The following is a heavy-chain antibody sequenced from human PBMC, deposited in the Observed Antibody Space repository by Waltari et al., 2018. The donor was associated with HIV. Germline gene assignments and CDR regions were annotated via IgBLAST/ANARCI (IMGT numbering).Heavy chain of an antibody. CDR2: IYYSGST. V-gene: IGHV4-31*03. D-gene: IGHD4-17*01. CDR1: GGSLSSDSHI. CDR3: ARDSGLYGTYSHGMDV. Sequence: QVQLQESGPGRVKPSQTLSLTCTVPGGSLSSDSHIWCGIRQHPGKGLEWIGYIYYSGSTYYNPSLKSRVIISIDTSQNQFSLELTSVTAADTAVYYCARDSGLYGTYSHGMDVWGQGTTVTVSS. J-gene: IGHJ6*02.